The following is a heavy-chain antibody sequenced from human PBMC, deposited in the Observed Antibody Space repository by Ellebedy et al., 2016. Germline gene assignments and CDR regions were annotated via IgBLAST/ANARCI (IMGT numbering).Heavy chain of an antibody. Sequence: GESLKISCKGSGYSFTSYWISWVRQMPGKGLEWMGRIDPSDSYTNYSPSFQGHVTISADKSISTAYMELSRLRSDDTAVYYCARDPPSYGMDVWGQGTMVTVSS. CDR2: IDPSDSYT. J-gene: IGHJ6*02. CDR1: GYSFTSYW. CDR3: ARDPPSYGMDV. V-gene: IGHV5-10-1*01.